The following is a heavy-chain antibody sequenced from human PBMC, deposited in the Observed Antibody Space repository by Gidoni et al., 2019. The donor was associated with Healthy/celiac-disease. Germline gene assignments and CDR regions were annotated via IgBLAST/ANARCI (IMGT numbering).Heavy chain of an antibody. Sequence: EVQLVESGGGLVQPGGSLRLSCAASGFTFSSYEMNWVRQAPGKGLEWVSYISSSGSTIYDADSVKGRFTISRDNAKNSLYLQMNSLRAEDTAVYYCASLGLWGSEALERFDPWGQGTLVTVSS. CDR1: GFTFSSYE. CDR2: ISSSGSTI. D-gene: IGHD6-25*01. V-gene: IGHV3-48*03. CDR3: ASLGLWGSEALERFDP. J-gene: IGHJ5*02.